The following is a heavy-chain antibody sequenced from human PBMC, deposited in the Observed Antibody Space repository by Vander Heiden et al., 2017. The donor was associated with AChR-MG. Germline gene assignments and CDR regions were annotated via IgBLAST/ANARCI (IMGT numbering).Heavy chain of an antibody. CDR2: INHSGST. CDR3: ARGLLSTTGDQGY. D-gene: IGHD7-27*01. V-gene: IGHV4-34*01. Sequence: QVQLQQWGAGLLKPSETLSLTCAVHGGSFSGYYWSWIRQPPGKGLEWIGEINHSGSTNYNPSLKSRVTISVDTSKNQFSLKLSSVTAADTAVYYCARGLLSTTGDQGYWGQGTLVTVSS. J-gene: IGHJ4*02. CDR1: GGSFSGYY.